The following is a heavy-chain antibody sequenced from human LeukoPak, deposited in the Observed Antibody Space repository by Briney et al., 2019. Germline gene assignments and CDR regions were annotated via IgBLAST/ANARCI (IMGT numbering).Heavy chain of an antibody. D-gene: IGHD6-19*01. CDR1: GFTFSSYW. CDR3: ARVNEQWLAPPFDY. V-gene: IGHV3-7*01. Sequence: GGSLRLSCAASGFTFSSYWMSWVRQAPGRGLGWVANIKQDGSEKYYVDSVKGRFTISRDNAKNSLYLQMNSLRAEDTAVYYCARVNEQWLAPPFDYWGQGTLVTVSS. J-gene: IGHJ4*02. CDR2: IKQDGSEK.